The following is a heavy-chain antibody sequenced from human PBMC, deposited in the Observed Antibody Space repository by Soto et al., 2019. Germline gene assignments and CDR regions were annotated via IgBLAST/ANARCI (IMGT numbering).Heavy chain of an antibody. V-gene: IGHV1-18*01. CDR3: ARDPDCTNGVCYYRAFDI. D-gene: IGHD2-8*01. CDR2: ISAYNGNT. J-gene: IGHJ3*02. CDR1: GYTFTSYG. Sequence: ASVKVSCKASGYTFTSYGISWVRQAPGQGLEWMGWISAYNGNTNYAQKLQGRVTMTTDTSTSTAYMELRSLRSDDTAVYYCARDPDCTNGVCYYRAFDIWGQGTMVTVSS.